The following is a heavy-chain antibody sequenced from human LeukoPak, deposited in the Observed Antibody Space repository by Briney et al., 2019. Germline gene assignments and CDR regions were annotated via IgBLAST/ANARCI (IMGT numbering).Heavy chain of an antibody. J-gene: IGHJ4*02. CDR2: IKPDGSEK. CDR3: ARGDFYGSGSGY. CDR1: GFTFSSYW. D-gene: IGHD3-10*01. Sequence: GGSLRLSCAASGFTFSSYWMSWVRQAPGKGLEWVANIKPDGSEKHYVDSVKGRLTIARDNAKNSLFLQMNSLRAEDTAVYYCARGDFYGSGSGYWGQGTLVTVSS. V-gene: IGHV3-7*03.